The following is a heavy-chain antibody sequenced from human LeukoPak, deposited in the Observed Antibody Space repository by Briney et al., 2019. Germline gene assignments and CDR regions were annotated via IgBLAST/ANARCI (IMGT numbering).Heavy chain of an antibody. J-gene: IGHJ4*02. D-gene: IGHD3-16*02. CDR2: INHSGST. CDR1: GVSFSGYY. V-gene: IGHV4-34*01. Sequence: SSETLSLNCAVYGVSFSGYYWSWLRQPPGKGLEWIGEINHSGSTNYNPSLKSRVTISVDTSKSQFSLKLSSVTAADTAVYYCARDRLYDYVWGSYRHPPDYWGQGTLVTVSS. CDR3: ARDRLYDYVWGSYRHPPDY.